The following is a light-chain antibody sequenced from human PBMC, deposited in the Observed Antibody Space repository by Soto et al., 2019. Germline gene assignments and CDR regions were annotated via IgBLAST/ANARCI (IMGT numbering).Light chain of an antibody. CDR1: SSNIGSNY. Sequence: QSVLTQPPSVSAALGQTVTISCAGSSSNIGSNYVSWYQHLPGTAPKLLIYGNGNRPSGVPDRFSGSKSGTSASLAITGLQAEDEADYYCQSYDSSLSGSEVFGTGTKLTVL. CDR2: GNG. V-gene: IGLV1-40*01. J-gene: IGLJ1*01. CDR3: QSYDSSLSGSEV.